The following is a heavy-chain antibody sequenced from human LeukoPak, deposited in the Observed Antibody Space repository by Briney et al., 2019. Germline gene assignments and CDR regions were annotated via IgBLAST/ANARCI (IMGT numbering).Heavy chain of an antibody. CDR3: EVAATTAYYYMDV. V-gene: IGHV4-39*01. J-gene: IGHJ6*03. D-gene: IGHD2-15*01. CDR1: GGSISSSSYY. Sequence: SETLSLTCIVSGGSISSSSYYWGWIRQPPGKGLEWIGSIYYSRSTYYNPSLKSRVTISVDTSKNQFSLKLSSVTAADTAVYYCEVAATTAYYYMDVWGKGTTVTISS. CDR2: IYYSRST.